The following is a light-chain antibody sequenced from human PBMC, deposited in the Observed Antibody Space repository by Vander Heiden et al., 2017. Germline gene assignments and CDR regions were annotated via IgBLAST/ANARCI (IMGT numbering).Light chain of an antibody. CDR1: QSVSSY. V-gene: IGKV3-11*01. CDR3: QQRSPLT. Sequence: EIVFTQSPATLSLSPGERATLSCRASQSVSSYLAWYQQKPGQAPRLLIYDASNRDTGIPVRFSGSGSGTDFTLTISSLEDEDFEVYYCQQRSPLTFGGGTKVEIK. J-gene: IGKJ4*01. CDR2: DAS.